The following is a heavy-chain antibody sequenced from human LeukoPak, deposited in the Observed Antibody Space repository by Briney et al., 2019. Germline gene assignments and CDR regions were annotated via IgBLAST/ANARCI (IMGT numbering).Heavy chain of an antibody. D-gene: IGHD3-10*01. CDR1: GLTFDDYA. Sequence: PGGSLRLSCAPSGLTFDDYAMHWVRQAPGKGLEWVSGNSWNGDNIGYADSVKGRFTISRDNGKNSLYLQMNSLRAEDTALHYCAKDRSVGSGDYHMDVWGKGTTVTVSS. J-gene: IGHJ6*03. V-gene: IGHV3-9*01. CDR3: AKDRSVGSGDYHMDV. CDR2: NSWNGDNI.